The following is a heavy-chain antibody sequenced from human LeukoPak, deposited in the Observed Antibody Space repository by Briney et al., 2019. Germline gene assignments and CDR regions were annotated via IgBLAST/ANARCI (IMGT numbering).Heavy chain of an antibody. CDR3: ARDRRGGMIVVVNDPYFDY. Sequence: SETLSLTCAVYGGSFSGYYWSWIRQPPGKGLEWIGEINHSGSTNYDPSLKSRVTISVDTSKNQFSLKLSSVTAADTAVYYCARDRRGGMIVVVNDPYFDYWGQGTLVTVSS. J-gene: IGHJ4*02. V-gene: IGHV4-34*01. CDR1: GGSFSGYY. CDR2: INHSGST. D-gene: IGHD3-22*01.